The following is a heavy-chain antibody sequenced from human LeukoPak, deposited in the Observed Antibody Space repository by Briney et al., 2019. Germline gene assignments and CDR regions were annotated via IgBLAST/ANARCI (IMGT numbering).Heavy chain of an antibody. CDR2: INHSGST. Sequence: SETLSLTCAVCGGSFSGYYCSWIRQPPGKGLEWIGEINHSGSTNYNPSLKSRVTISVDTSKNQFSLKLSSVTATDTAVYYCARGSGWYSGAGNWFDPWGQGTLVTVSS. J-gene: IGHJ5*02. V-gene: IGHV4-34*01. CDR1: GGSFSGYY. D-gene: IGHD6-19*01. CDR3: ARGSGWYSGAGNWFDP.